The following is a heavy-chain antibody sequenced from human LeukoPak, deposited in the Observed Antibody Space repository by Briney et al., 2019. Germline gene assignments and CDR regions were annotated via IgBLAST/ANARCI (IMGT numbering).Heavy chain of an antibody. J-gene: IGHJ4*02. Sequence: GGSLRLSCAASGFTFSSYAMRWVRQAPGKGLEWVAVISYDGSNKYYADSVKGRFTISRDNSKNTLYLQMNSLRAEDTAVYYCGTMADYGDYWGQGTLVTVSS. CDR3: GTMADYGDY. CDR1: GFTFSSYA. D-gene: IGHD4-17*01. CDR2: ISYDGSNK. V-gene: IGHV3-30*04.